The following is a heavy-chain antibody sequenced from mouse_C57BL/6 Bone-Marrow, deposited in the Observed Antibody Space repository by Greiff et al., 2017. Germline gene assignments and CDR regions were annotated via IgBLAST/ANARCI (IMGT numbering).Heavy chain of an antibody. CDR1: GYTFTSYW. CDR2: IDPSDSYT. CDR3: EREDWDWYFDV. J-gene: IGHJ1*03. D-gene: IGHD4-1*01. V-gene: IGHV1-50*01. Sequence: QVQLQQPGAELVKPGASVKLSCKASGYTFTSYWMPWVKQRPGQGLEWIGEIDPSDSYTNYNQKFKGKATLTVDTSSSTAYMQLSSLTSEDSAVYYCEREDWDWYFDVWGTGTTVTVSS.